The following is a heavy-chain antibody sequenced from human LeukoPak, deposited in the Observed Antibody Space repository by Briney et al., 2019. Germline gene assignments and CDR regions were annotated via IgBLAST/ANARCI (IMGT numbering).Heavy chain of an antibody. V-gene: IGHV1-69*04. CDR2: IIPILGIA. CDR3: ASPAPRYYYGSGSGKYYYYGMDV. CDR1: GGTFSSYA. D-gene: IGHD3-10*01. Sequence: SVKVSCKASGGTFSSYAISWVRQAPGQGLEWMGRIIPILGIANYAQKFQGRVTITADKSTSTAYMELSSLRSEDTAVYYCASPAPRYYYGSGSGKYYYYGMDVWGQGTTVAVSS. J-gene: IGHJ6*02.